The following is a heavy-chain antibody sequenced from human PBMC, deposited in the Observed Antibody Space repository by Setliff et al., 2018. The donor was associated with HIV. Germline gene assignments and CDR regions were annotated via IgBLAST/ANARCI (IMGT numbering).Heavy chain of an antibody. J-gene: IGHJ5*02. V-gene: IGHV4-39*01. Sequence: SETLSLTCTVSGDSITNDDYYWGWIRQPPGKGLEWIAIIHYNGRTYYDPSLKSRVTIFVDTSKTQFYLKLRSVTASDTAVYYCARYTSKVDWFDPRGQGILVTVSS. CDR2: IHYNGRT. CDR3: ARYTSKVDWFDP. CDR1: GDSITNDDYY. D-gene: IGHD2-2*02.